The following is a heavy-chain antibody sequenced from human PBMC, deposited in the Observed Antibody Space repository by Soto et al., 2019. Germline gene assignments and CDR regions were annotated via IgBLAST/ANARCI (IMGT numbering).Heavy chain of an antibody. CDR2: ISPFNGNT. J-gene: IGHJ4*02. D-gene: IGHD7-27*01. V-gene: IGHV1-18*01. CDR3: ARDNLGQLFDY. CDR1: GYTFTRYG. Sequence: GASVKVSCKASGYTFTRYGISWVRQAPGQGLEWMGWISPFNGNTNFAQKLQGRLTMTTESSTTTVYMELRSLRSDDTAVYYCARDNLGQLFDYWGQGTLVTVSS.